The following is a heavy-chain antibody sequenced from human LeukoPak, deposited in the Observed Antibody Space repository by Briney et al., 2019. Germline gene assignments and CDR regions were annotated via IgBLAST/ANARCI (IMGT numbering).Heavy chain of an antibody. CDR2: ITSSSSTI. CDR1: GFTFSSYS. V-gene: IGHV3-48*01. J-gene: IGHJ4*02. CDR3: APTGDGLTIDY. D-gene: IGHD7-27*01. Sequence: SGGSLRLSCAVSGFTFSSYSMNWVRQAPGKGLEWVSFITSSSSTIYYADSVKGRFTISRDNAKNSLYLQMNSLRAEDTAVYYCAPTGDGLTIDYWGQGTLVTVSS.